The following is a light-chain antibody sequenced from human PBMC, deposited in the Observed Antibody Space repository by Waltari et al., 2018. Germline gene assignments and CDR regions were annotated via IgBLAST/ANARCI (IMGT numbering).Light chain of an antibody. CDR1: SSDVGVSNY. V-gene: IGLV2-8*01. Sequence: QSALTQPPSASGSLGQSLTISCTGTSSDVGVSNYVSWYQQNPGKAPKLMIFEVSKRPSGVPDRFSGSRSGNTASLTVSGLQAEDEADYYCSSDAGSNNYVILGGGTKLTVL. CDR2: EVS. J-gene: IGLJ2*01. CDR3: SSDAGSNNYVI.